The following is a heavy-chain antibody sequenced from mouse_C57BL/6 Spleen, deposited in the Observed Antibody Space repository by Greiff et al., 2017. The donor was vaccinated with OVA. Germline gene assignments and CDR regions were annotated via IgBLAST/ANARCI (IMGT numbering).Heavy chain of an antibody. D-gene: IGHD4-1*01. V-gene: IGHV1-78*01. CDR2: IYPRDGST. CDR3: ARRDWEGYWYFDV. Sequence: PLQQSDAELVKPGASVKISCKVSGYTFTDHTIHWMKQRPEQGLEWIGYIYPRDGSTKYNEKFKGKATLTADKSSSTAYMQLNSLTSEDSAVYFCARRDWEGYWYFDVWGTGTTVTVSS. CDR1: GYTFTDHT. J-gene: IGHJ1*03.